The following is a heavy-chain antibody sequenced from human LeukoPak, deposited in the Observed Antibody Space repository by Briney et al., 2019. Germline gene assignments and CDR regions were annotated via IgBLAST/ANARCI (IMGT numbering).Heavy chain of an antibody. V-gene: IGHV3-23*01. CDR2: IGGSGGRT. D-gene: IGHD3-22*01. CDR3: AKRGVVIRVILVGFHKEAYYFDS. Sequence: GGSLRLSCAVSGITLSNYGMSWVRQAPGKGLEWVAGIGGSGGRTNYADSVKGRFTISRDNPKNKLYLQMNSLRAADTAVYFCAKRGVVIRVILVGFHKEAYYFDSWGQGALVIVSS. CDR1: GITLSNYG. J-gene: IGHJ4*02.